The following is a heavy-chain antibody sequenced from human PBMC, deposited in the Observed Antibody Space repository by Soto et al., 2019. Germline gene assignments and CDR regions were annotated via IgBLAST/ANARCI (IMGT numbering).Heavy chain of an antibody. V-gene: IGHV3-30*03. J-gene: IGHJ6*02. Sequence: PGGSLRLSCAASGFTFSSYGMRWVRQAPGKGLEWVAVISYDNRNKYYADSVKGRFTISRDNAKNTLYLQMNSLRAEDTAVYYCYARAGMDVWGQGTTVTVSS. CDR3: YARAGMDV. CDR1: GFTFSSYG. CDR2: ISYDNRNK.